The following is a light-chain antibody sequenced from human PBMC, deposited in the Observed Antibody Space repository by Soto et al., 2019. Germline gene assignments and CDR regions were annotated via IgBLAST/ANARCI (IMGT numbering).Light chain of an antibody. CDR3: QQRRSWQGT. V-gene: IGKV3D-20*02. J-gene: IGKJ5*01. CDR2: GAS. Sequence: EIVLTQSPGTLSLSPGERVTLSCRASQSVSSSYLAWFQQKPGQAPRVLIYGASSRATGIPDRFSGSGSGTDFTLTISRLEPEDFAVYYCQQRRSWQGTFGQGTRLEIK. CDR1: QSVSSSY.